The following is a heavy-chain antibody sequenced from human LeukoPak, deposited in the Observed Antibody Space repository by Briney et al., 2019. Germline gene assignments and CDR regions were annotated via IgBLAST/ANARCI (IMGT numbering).Heavy chain of an antibody. J-gene: IGHJ4*02. Sequence: GGSLRLSCAASGFTFSSYSMNWVRQAPGKGLEWVSAISGSGGSTYYADSVKGRFTISRDNSKNTLYLQMNSLRAEDTAVYYCAKDLIWDYYDSSGYYKLGNFDYWGQGTLVTVSS. CDR1: GFTFSSYS. CDR2: ISGSGGST. CDR3: AKDLIWDYYDSSGYYKLGNFDY. V-gene: IGHV3-23*01. D-gene: IGHD3-22*01.